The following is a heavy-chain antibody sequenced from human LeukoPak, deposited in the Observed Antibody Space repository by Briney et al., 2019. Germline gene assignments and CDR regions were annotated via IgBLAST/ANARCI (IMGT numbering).Heavy chain of an antibody. Sequence: GGSLRLSCAASGFTFSTYSMNWVRQAPGKGLEWISSIRDSSSYIYYADSVKGRFTLSRDNAKNSLYLQMSSLRAEDTAVYYCAREGTAYCGGDCYLDYWGQGPLVTVSS. D-gene: IGHD2-21*01. CDR1: GFTFSTYS. V-gene: IGHV3-21*01. CDR3: AREGTAYCGGDCYLDY. J-gene: IGHJ4*02. CDR2: IRDSSSYI.